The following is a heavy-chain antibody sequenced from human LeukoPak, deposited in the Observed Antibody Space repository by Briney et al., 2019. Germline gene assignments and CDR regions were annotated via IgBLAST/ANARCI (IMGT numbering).Heavy chain of an antibody. V-gene: IGHV4-61*09. CDR2: IYTSGST. CDR3: ARESGHYYDSSGSIDY. D-gene: IGHD3-22*01. Sequence: PSQTLSLTCTVSGGSISSGSYYWSWIRQPAGKGLEWIGHIYTSGSTNYNPSLKSRVTISVDTSKNQFSLKLSSVTAADTAVYYCARESGHYYDSSGSIDYWGQGTLVTVAS. CDR1: GGSISSGSYY. J-gene: IGHJ4*02.